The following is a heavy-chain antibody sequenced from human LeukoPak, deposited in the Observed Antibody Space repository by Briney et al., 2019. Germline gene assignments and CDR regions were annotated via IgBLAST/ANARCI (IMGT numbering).Heavy chain of an antibody. J-gene: IGHJ4*02. V-gene: IGHV4-34*01. CDR2: INHSGST. Sequence: SETLSLTCAVYGGSFSGYYWSWIRQPPGKGLEWIGEINHSGSTYYNPSLKSRVTISVDTSKNQFSLKLSSVTAADTAVYYCARDRSPTGWYGGGYWGQGTLVTVSS. D-gene: IGHD6-19*01. CDR3: ARDRSPTGWYGGGY. CDR1: GGSFSGYY.